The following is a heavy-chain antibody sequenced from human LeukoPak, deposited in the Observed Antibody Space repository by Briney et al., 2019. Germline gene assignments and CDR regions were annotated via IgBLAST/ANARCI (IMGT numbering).Heavy chain of an antibody. J-gene: IGHJ4*02. CDR1: GFTLSSYE. CDR2: MKADGSRT. CDR3: ARSLGGAYDY. Sequence: GGSLRLSCAASGFTLSSYEMHWVRHAPGKGLVWVSRMKADGSRTGYADSVKGRFTFSRDNARNTMYLQMNSLRAEDTAVYYCARSLGGAYDYWGQGTLVTVSS. D-gene: IGHD1-26*01. V-gene: IGHV3-74*01.